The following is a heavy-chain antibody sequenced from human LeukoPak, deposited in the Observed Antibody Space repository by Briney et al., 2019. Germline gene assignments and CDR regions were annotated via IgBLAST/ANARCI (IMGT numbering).Heavy chain of an antibody. D-gene: IGHD3-22*01. CDR2: IYYSGST. V-gene: IGHV4-59*01. J-gene: IGHJ4*02. CDR1: GGSISSYY. CDR3: ARGIDSSGYYFFDY. Sequence: PSETLSLTCTVSGGSISSYYWSWIRQPPGKGLEWIGYIYYSGSTNYNPSLKSRVTISVDTSKNQFSLKLSSVTAADTAVYYCARGIDSSGYYFFDYWRQGTLVTVSS.